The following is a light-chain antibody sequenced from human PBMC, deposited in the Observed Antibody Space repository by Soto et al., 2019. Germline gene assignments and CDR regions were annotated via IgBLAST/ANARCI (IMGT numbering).Light chain of an antibody. Sequence: DIQMTQSPSTLSASVGDRVTITCRASQSISTWLAWYQQKPGKAPKFLIQKASTLVSGVSSRFSSSGSGTAFTLTLASPQPDDFATYFRPQHDSSPLTFGGGTKVEIK. V-gene: IGKV1-5*03. CDR2: KAS. J-gene: IGKJ4*01. CDR3: PQHDSSPLT. CDR1: QSISTW.